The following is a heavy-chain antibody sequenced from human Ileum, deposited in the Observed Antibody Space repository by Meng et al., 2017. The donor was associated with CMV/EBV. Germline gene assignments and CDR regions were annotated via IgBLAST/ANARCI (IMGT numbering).Heavy chain of an antibody. CDR1: GFTVSSNY. CDR2: IYIGGST. CDR3: ARRTGVHFDY. J-gene: IGHJ4*02. V-gene: IGHV3-53*01. Sequence: GESLKISCAASGFTVSSNYMSWVRQAPGKGLEWVSVIYIGGSTYYADSVKGRFTISRDNSKNTLYLQMNSLRAEDTAVYYCARRTGVHFDYWGQGTLVTVSS. D-gene: IGHD7-27*01.